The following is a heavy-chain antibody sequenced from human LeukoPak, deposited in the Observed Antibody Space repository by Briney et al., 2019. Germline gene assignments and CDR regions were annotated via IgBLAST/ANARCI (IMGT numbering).Heavy chain of an antibody. CDR1: GFTFSSYG. CDR2: IWYDGSNK. Sequence: PGGSLRLSCAASGFTFSSYGMHWVRQAPGKGLEWVAVIWYDGSNKYYADSVKGRFTISRDNSKNTLYLQMNSLRVGDTAVYSCARDRRNAFDYWGQGTLVTVSS. CDR3: ARDRRNAFDY. D-gene: IGHD1-1*01. V-gene: IGHV3-33*01. J-gene: IGHJ4*02.